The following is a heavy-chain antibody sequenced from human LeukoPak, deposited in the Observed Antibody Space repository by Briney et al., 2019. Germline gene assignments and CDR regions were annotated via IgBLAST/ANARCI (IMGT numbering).Heavy chain of an antibody. Sequence: GGSLRLSCAASGFTFSGSAMHWVRQASGKGLEWVGRIRSRSNTYATAYAASVKGRFTISRDDSKNTAYLQMRSLKTEDTAVYYCARGMLAPAGTRGSYYGLDVWGQGTTVTVSS. CDR3: ARGMLAPAGTRGSYYGLDV. CDR1: GFTFSGSA. J-gene: IGHJ6*02. V-gene: IGHV3-73*01. D-gene: IGHD6-13*01. CDR2: IRSRSNTYAT.